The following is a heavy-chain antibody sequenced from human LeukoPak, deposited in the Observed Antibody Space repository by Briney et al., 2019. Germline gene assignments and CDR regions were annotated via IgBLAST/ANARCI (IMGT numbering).Heavy chain of an antibody. CDR2: INPSGGST. CDR3: ARATTYYDFWSGWVRGGSFDY. CDR1: GYTFTSYY. Sequence: ASVKVSCKASGYTFTSYYMHWVRQAPGQGLEWMGIINPSGGSTSYAQKFQGRVTMTRDTSTSTVYMELSSLRSEDTAVYYCARATTYYDFWSGWVRGGSFDYWGQGTLVTVS. D-gene: IGHD3-3*01. V-gene: IGHV1-46*03. J-gene: IGHJ4*02.